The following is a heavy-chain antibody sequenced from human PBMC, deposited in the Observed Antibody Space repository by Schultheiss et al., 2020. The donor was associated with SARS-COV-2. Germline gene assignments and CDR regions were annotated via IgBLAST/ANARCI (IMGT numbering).Heavy chain of an antibody. J-gene: IGHJ4*02. Sequence: SETLSLTCTVSGGSISSGGYYWSWIRQPPGKGLEWIGYIYYSGSTYYSPSLKSRLTVSVDTSKNQFSLKLSSVTAADTAVYYCARGLATTDYWGQGTLVTVSS. D-gene: IGHD5-24*01. CDR3: ARGLATTDY. V-gene: IGHV4-61*08. CDR1: GGSISSGGYY. CDR2: IYYSGST.